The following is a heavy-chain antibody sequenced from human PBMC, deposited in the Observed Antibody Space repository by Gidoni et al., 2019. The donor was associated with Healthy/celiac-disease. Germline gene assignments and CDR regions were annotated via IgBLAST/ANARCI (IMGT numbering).Heavy chain of an antibody. Sequence: EVQLVESGGGLVKPGGSLRLSCAASGFTFSSYSMHWVRRAPGQGLEWLSSMSSSSSYIDDADSVKCRFTLSRDNAKISLYLQMYSLRAEDTAVYYCARGAGMITFGGVIVRNWFAPWGQGTLVTVSS. CDR3: ARGAGMITFGGVIVRNWFAP. CDR2: MSSSSSYI. V-gene: IGHV3-21*01. D-gene: IGHD3-16*02. J-gene: IGHJ5*02. CDR1: GFTFSSYS.